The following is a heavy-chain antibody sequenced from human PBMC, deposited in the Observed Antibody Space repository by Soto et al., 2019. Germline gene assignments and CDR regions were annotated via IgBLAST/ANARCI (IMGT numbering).Heavy chain of an antibody. J-gene: IGHJ3*02. CDR1: GYTFTSYI. D-gene: IGHD3-3*01. V-gene: IGHV1-46*01. CDR2: INPSGGST. CDR3: GRGRTRDFWSGYSPVDI. Sequence: QVLLVQSGAEVKKPGASVKVSCKTSGYTFTSYIIHWVRQAPGQGLEWVGLINPSGGSTNYAQNCQGRVTVTRDTSTSTVYMYLTSLRWEDTAIYYCGRGRTRDFWSGYSPVDIWGQGTMVTVSS.